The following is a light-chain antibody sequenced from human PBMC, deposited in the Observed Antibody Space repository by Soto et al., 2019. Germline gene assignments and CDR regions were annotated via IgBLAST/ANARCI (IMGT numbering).Light chain of an antibody. CDR2: GAS. CDR3: QQYGSSPPYT. Sequence: EIVVTQSPGTLSLSPGERATLSCRASQSVSSSYLAWYQQKPGQAPRLLIYGASSRATGIPDRFSGSGSGTDFTLTISRLEPEDFAVYYCQQYGSSPPYTFGQGTKLGS. V-gene: IGKV3-20*01. J-gene: IGKJ2*01. CDR1: QSVSSSY.